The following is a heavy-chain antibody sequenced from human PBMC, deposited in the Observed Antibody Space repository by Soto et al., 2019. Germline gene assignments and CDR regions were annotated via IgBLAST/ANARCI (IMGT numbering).Heavy chain of an antibody. Sequence: PSETLSLTCTVSGGSINSYYWSWIRQPPGKGLEWIGYIYFSGGTNYNPSLKSRVTISVDTSKNQFSLKLSSVTAADTAVYYCARESRSWYGSIWDYWGQGTLVTVSS. J-gene: IGHJ4*02. CDR1: GGSINSYY. CDR3: ARESRSWYGSIWDY. CDR2: IYFSGGT. V-gene: IGHV4-59*12. D-gene: IGHD6-13*01.